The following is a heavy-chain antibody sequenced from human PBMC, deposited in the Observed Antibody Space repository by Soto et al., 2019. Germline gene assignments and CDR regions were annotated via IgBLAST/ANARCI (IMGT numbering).Heavy chain of an antibody. V-gene: IGHV1-8*01. J-gene: IGHJ4*02. D-gene: IGHD6-13*01. CDR3: ARGIAAAGTIYFDY. CDR2: MNPNSGNT. CDR1: GYTFTSYD. Sequence: QVQLVQSGAEVKKPGASVKVSCKASGYTFTSYDINWVRQATGQGLEWMGWMNPNSGNTGYAQKFQGRVTMTRNTSKSTAYMELSSLRSEDTAVYYCARGIAAAGTIYFDYWGQGTLVTVSS.